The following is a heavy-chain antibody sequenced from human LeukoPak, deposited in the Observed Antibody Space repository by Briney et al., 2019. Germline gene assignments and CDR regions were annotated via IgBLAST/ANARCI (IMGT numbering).Heavy chain of an antibody. CDR1: GFTFTNYA. CDR3: VRDLTYGARFDY. V-gene: IGHV3-30*04. J-gene: IGHJ4*02. Sequence: PGGSLRLSCAVSGFTFTNYAMHWVRQAPGKGMEWVAGTSSDGNDKYYGESVKGRLIISRDNFRNTVNLEMSRLRPEDSGLYYCVRDLTYGARFDYWGQGTLVTVSS. CDR2: TSSDGNDK. D-gene: IGHD4-17*01.